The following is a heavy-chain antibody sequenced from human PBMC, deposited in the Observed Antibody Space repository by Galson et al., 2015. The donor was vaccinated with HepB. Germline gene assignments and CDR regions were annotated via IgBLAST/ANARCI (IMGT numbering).Heavy chain of an antibody. CDR1: Y. CDR2: IYYAGSS. CDR3: ARPRYCSSASCSASFDY. V-gene: IGHV4-39*01. Sequence: YWGWIRQPPGKGLEWIGGIYYAGSSHYNPSLKGRLTLSVDTSKNQFSLRLTSVTAADTAVYYCARPRYCSSASCSASFDYWGQGILVTVSS. J-gene: IGHJ4*02. D-gene: IGHD2-2*01.